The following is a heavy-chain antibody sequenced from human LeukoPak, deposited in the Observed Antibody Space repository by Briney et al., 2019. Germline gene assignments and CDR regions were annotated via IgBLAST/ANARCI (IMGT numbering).Heavy chain of an antibody. V-gene: IGHV1-2*02. CDR3: ARADIVVVPAAITL. J-gene: IGHJ4*02. CDR2: INPNSGGT. CDR1: GYTFSGDY. Sequence: ASVKVSCKASGYTFSGDYMHWVRQAPGQGLEWMGWINPNSGGTNYAQKFQGRVTMTRDTSISTAYMELSRLRSDDTAVYYCARADIVVVPAAITLWGQGTLVTVSS. D-gene: IGHD2-2*01.